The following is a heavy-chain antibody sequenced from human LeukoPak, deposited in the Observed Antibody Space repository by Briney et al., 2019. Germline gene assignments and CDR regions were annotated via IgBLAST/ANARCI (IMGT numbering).Heavy chain of an antibody. J-gene: IGHJ3*02. CDR3: ARDSGYSYGKTDRHAFDI. CDR2: IYSGGST. D-gene: IGHD5-18*01. Sequence: GGSLRLSCVASGFTVSSYYVSWVRQAPGKGLEWVSVIYSGGSTYYADSVKGRFTISRDNSKNTLYLQMNSLRAEDTAVYYCARDSGYSYGKTDRHAFDIWGQGTMVTVSS. V-gene: IGHV3-53*01. CDR1: GFTVSSYY.